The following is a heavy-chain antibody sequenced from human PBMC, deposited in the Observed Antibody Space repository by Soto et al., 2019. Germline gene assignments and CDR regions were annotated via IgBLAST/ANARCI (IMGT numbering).Heavy chain of an antibody. V-gene: IGHV4-34*01. CDR3: ARGLYYDYVWGSYRRMSAFDI. D-gene: IGHD3-16*02. CDR1: GGSFSGYY. J-gene: IGHJ3*02. Sequence: SETLSLTCAVYGGSFSGYYWSRIRQPPGKGLEWIGEINHSGRTNYNPSLKSRVTISVDTSKNQFSLKLSSVTAADTAVYYCARGLYYDYVWGSYRRMSAFDIWGQGTMVTVSS. CDR2: INHSGRT.